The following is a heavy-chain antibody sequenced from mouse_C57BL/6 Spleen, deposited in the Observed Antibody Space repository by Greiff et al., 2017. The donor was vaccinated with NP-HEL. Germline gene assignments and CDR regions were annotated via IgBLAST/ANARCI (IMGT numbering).Heavy chain of an antibody. D-gene: IGHD1-1*01. CDR1: GYSFTDYN. CDR3: ARGNYGSSYLLYRYFDV. Sequence: VQLKESGPELVKPGASVKISCKASGYSFTDYNMNWVKQSNGKSLERIGVINPNYGTTSYNQKFKGKATLTVDQSSSTAYMQLNSLTSEDSAVYYCARGNYGSSYLLYRYFDVWGTGTTVTVSS. V-gene: IGHV1-39*01. CDR2: INPNYGTT. J-gene: IGHJ1*03.